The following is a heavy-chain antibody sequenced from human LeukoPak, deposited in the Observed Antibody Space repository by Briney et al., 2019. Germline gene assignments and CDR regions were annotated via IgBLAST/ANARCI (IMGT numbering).Heavy chain of an antibody. CDR1: GFTFSSYA. CDR3: ARVGAFDY. Sequence: GGSLRLSCAASGFTFSSYAMHWVRQAPGKGLEWVAVISYDGSNKYYADSVKGRFTISRDNSKNTLYLQMNSLRAEDTAVYYCARVGAFDYWGQGTLVTVSS. D-gene: IGHD1-26*01. CDR2: ISYDGSNK. V-gene: IGHV3-30*04. J-gene: IGHJ4*02.